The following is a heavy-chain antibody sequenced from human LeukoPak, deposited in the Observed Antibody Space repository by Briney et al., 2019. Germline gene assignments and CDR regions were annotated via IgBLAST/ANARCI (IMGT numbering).Heavy chain of an antibody. J-gene: IGHJ5*02. D-gene: IGHD2-15*01. Sequence: LQPSETLSLTCAVYGRSFSGYYWRWIRQPPGKGLEWIGEINHSGSTNYNPSLKSLVTISVDTSKNQFSLKLSSVTAADTAVYYCARGRHCSGGSCYGGDWFDPWGQGTLVTVSS. CDR3: ARGRHCSGGSCYGGDWFDP. V-gene: IGHV4-34*01. CDR2: INHSGST. CDR1: GRSFSGYY.